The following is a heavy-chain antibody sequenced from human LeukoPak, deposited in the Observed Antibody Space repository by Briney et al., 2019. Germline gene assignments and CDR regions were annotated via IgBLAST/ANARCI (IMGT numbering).Heavy chain of an antibody. D-gene: IGHD3-22*01. J-gene: IGHJ4*02. CDR1: GGSISSYY. V-gene: IGHV4-59*01. CDR2: IYYSGST. Sequence: PSETLSLTCTVSGGSISSYYWSWIRQPPGKGLEWIGYIYYSGSTNYNPSLKSRVPISVDTSKNQFSLKLSSVTTADTAVYYCARVGGSHYYDSSGLDYWGQGTLVTVSS. CDR3: ARVGGSHYYDSSGLDY.